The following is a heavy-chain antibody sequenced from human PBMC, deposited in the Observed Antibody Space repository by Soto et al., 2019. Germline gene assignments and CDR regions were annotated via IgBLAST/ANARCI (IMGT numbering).Heavy chain of an antibody. V-gene: IGHV3-48*02. CDR2: ITSSGTTV. CDR1: GFTFSSYS. CDR3: ARGSSNWAYYFDF. Sequence: EVHLVESGGGLVQPGGSLRLSCAASGFTFSSYSLNWVRQAPGKGLEWVSYITSSGTTVYYADSVRGRFTISRDNPKNSLYLQMNSLRYDYTAVYYCARGSSNWAYYFDFWGQGTLVTVSS. D-gene: IGHD6-13*01. J-gene: IGHJ4*02.